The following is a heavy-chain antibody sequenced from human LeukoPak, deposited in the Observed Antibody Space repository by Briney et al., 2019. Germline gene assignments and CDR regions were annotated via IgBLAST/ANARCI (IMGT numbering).Heavy chain of an antibody. CDR2: ISGSGGST. D-gene: IGHD2-8*02. Sequence: GGSQRLSCAASGFTFSSYGMHWVRQAPGKGLEWVSGISGSGGSTYYADSVKGRFTISRDNSKNTLYLQMNSLRAEDTAVYYGPKRVVYYFDYWGQGTLVTVSS. J-gene: IGHJ4*02. CDR1: GFTFSSYG. CDR3: PKRVVYYFDY. V-gene: IGHV3-23*01.